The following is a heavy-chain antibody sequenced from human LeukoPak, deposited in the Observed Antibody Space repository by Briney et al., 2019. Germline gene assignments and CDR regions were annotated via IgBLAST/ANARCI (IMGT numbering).Heavy chain of an antibody. J-gene: IGHJ4*02. Sequence: GGSLRLSCAASGFTFSNYGMNWVRQAPGKGLEWVSGITGSGGSKYYADSVKGRFTISRDNSKNTLYLQMNSLRAEDTAVYYCARDVYGSGTFSDYWGQGTLVTVSS. CDR3: ARDVYGSGTFSDY. D-gene: IGHD3-10*01. CDR1: GFTFSNYG. V-gene: IGHV3-23*01. CDR2: ITGSGGSK.